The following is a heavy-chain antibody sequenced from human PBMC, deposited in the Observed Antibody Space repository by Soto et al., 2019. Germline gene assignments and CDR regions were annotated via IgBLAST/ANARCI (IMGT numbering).Heavy chain of an antibody. CDR2: ISGGGGST. D-gene: IGHD3-3*01. CDR3: AKAPEFWSGKYNDF. V-gene: IGHV3-23*01. Sequence: GGCLRLSCAASGFTFSNHAMSWVRQAPGKGLEWVSGISGGGGSTNYADSVKGRFTISRDNSKNTLYLQMNSLRAEDTAVYYCAKAPEFWSGKYNDFWGQGTLVTVSS. CDR1: GFTFSNHA. J-gene: IGHJ4*02.